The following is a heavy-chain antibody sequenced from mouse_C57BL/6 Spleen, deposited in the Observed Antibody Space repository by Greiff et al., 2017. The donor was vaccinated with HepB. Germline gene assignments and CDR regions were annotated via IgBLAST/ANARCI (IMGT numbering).Heavy chain of an antibody. Sequence: VQLQQSGAELVRPGASVKLSCTASGFNIKDDYMHWVKQRPEQGLEWIGWIDPENGDTEYASKFQGKATITADTSSNTAYLQLSSLTSEDTAVYNCRAYYGRGYYAMDYWGQGTSVTVSS. V-gene: IGHV14-4*01. CDR3: RAYYGRGYYAMDY. J-gene: IGHJ4*01. CDR2: IDPENGDT. D-gene: IGHD1-1*01. CDR1: GFNIKDDY.